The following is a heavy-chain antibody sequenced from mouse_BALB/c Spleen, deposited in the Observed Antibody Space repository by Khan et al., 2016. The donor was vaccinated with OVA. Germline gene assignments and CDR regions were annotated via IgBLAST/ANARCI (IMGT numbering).Heavy chain of an antibody. CDR2: ISTYSGST. CDR3: AKPAYDGYNDY. D-gene: IGHD2-3*01. J-gene: IGHJ2*01. V-gene: IGHV1S137*01. CDR1: GYTFTDYA. Sequence: VQLKESGPELVRPGVSVKISCKGSGYTFTDYAMYWVKQSHAKSLEWIGLISTYSGSTNYNQKLKGKVTMTVDKSSSPAYMELARLTSEDSAIYYSAKPAYDGYNDYWGQGTALTVSS.